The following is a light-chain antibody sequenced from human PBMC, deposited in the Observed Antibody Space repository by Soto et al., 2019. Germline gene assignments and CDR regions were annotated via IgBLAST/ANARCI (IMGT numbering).Light chain of an antibody. CDR1: SSNVGSNT. V-gene: IGLV1-44*01. Sequence: QSVLTQPPSASGTPGQRVTISCSGSSSNVGSNTVNWYQQFTGTAPKLLIYSNTQRPSGVPDRFSGSKSGTSASLAISGLQSEHEPVYYCAVWDDSLKGKVFGGRTKLTVL. J-gene: IGLJ2*01. CDR2: SNT. CDR3: AVWDDSLKGKV.